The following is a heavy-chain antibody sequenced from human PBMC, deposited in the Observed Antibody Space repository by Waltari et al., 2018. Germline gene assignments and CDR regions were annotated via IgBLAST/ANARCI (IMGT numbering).Heavy chain of an antibody. D-gene: IGHD3-10*01. CDR3: AKEGITMVQGVY. J-gene: IGHJ4*02. CDR2: IRYDGSNK. CDR1: GFPFSSYG. Sequence: QVQLVESGGGVVQPGGSLRLSCAASGFPFSSYGMHWVRQAPGKGLGWVAFIRYDGSNKYYADSVKGRFTISRDNSKNTLYLQMNSLRAEDTAVYYCAKEGITMVQGVYWGQGTLVTVSS. V-gene: IGHV3-30*02.